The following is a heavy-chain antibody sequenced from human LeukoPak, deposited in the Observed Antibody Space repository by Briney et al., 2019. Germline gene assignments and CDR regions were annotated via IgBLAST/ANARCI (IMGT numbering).Heavy chain of an antibody. J-gene: IGHJ4*02. Sequence: GGSLRLSCAASGFSFSNFYMNWIRQAPGKGLEWVSYISSSSTYTNSADSVRGRFTISRDNAKNSLYLQMNSLRVEDTAVYYCARESDSSGYYDYWGQGTLVTVSS. V-gene: IGHV3-11*06. D-gene: IGHD3-22*01. CDR1: GFSFSNFY. CDR2: ISSSSTYT. CDR3: ARESDSSGYYDY.